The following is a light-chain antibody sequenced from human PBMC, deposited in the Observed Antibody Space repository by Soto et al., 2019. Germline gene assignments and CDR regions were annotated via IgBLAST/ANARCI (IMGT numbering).Light chain of an antibody. J-gene: IGKJ2*01. CDR1: QSVSSSY. CDR3: QQYGSSKYT. V-gene: IGKV3-20*01. Sequence: EIVLTQSPGTLSLSPGERATLSCRASQSVSSSYLAWYQQKPGQAPSLLIYGASSRATGIPDRFSGSGSGTDFTLTISRLEPEDFAVYYCQQYGSSKYTFCQGTKLEIK. CDR2: GAS.